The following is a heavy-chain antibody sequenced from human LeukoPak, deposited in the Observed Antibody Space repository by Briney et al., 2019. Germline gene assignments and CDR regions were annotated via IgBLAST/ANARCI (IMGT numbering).Heavy chain of an antibody. D-gene: IGHD6-13*01. CDR1: GFSFSSHW. Sequence: GGSLRLSCAASGFSFSSHWMSWVRQAPGRGLEWVANIKQDGSEKYYVDSVMGRFTIFRDNAKNSVYLQMNSLSAEDTAVYYCARDGSAPGIYFDYWGQGSLVTVSS. CDR3: ARDGSAPGIYFDY. V-gene: IGHV3-7*01. CDR2: IKQDGSEK. J-gene: IGHJ4*02.